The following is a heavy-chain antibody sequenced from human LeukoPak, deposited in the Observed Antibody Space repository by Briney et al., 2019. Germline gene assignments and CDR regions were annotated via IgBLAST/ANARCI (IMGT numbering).Heavy chain of an antibody. CDR3: ARDNWNYRGSFDY. J-gene: IGHJ4*02. V-gene: IGHV3-21*01. D-gene: IGHD1-7*01. Sequence: KPGGSLRLSCAASGFTFSSYSMNWVRQAPGKGLEWVSSISSSSSYIYYADSVKGRFTISRDNAKNSLYLQMNSLRAEDTAVYYCARDNWNYRGSFDYWGQGTLVTVSS. CDR1: GFTFSSYS. CDR2: ISSSSSYI.